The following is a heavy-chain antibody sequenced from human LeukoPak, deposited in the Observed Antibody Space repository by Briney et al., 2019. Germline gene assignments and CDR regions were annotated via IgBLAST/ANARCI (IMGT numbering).Heavy chain of an antibody. Sequence: GGSLRLSCAASGFTFSSYAMSWVRQAPGKGLEWVSAISGSGGSTYYADSVKGRFTISRDNSKNTLYLQTNSLRAEDTAVYYCATLGTSQLFDYWGQGTLVTVSS. CDR2: ISGSGGST. J-gene: IGHJ4*02. CDR1: GFTFSSYA. CDR3: ATLGTSQLFDY. V-gene: IGHV3-23*01. D-gene: IGHD7-27*01.